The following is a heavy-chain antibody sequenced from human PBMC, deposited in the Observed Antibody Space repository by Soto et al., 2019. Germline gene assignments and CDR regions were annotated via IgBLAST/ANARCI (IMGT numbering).Heavy chain of an antibody. D-gene: IGHD3-22*01. V-gene: IGHV4-38-2*01. CDR3: ARLGPWVPYYDDSSPYTFGNWFDP. Sequence: PSETLSLTCAVSCYSNSSGYNWGWLRQPPGKGLEWIGGIYHGGSTYYNPSLNSRVTLSIHMTNNHVSLILNSVTAAHTAVYYCARLGPWVPYYDDSSPYTFGNWFDPWGQGTLVTVSS. CDR1: CYSNSSGYN. J-gene: IGHJ5*02. CDR2: IYHGGST.